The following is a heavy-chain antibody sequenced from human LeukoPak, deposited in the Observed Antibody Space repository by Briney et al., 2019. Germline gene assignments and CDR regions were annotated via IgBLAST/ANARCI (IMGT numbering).Heavy chain of an antibody. D-gene: IGHD3-16*02. CDR1: GFTFSNAW. J-gene: IGHJ4*02. CDR3: NTDIFEITFGGVIVTQRYY. Sequence: GGSLRLSCAASGFTFSNAWMNWVRKAPGKGLEWVGRIKSKTDGGTTDYAAPVKGRFTISRDDSKNTLYLQMNSLKTEGSAVYYCNTDIFEITFGGVIVTQRYYWGQGTLVTVSS. V-gene: IGHV3-15*07. CDR2: IKSKTDGGTT.